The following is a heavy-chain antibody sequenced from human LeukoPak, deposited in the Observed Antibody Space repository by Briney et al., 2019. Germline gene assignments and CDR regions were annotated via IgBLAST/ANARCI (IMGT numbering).Heavy chain of an antibody. CDR3: ARRGTTVYYYYMDV. D-gene: IGHD4-17*01. Sequence: PGGSLRPSCAASGFTFSSYGMHWVRQAPGKGLEWVAFIRYDGSNKYYADSVKGRFTISRDNSKNTLYLQMNSLRAEDTAVYYCARRGTTVYYYYMDVWGKGTTVTVSS. J-gene: IGHJ6*03. CDR1: GFTFSSYG. CDR2: IRYDGSNK. V-gene: IGHV3-30*02.